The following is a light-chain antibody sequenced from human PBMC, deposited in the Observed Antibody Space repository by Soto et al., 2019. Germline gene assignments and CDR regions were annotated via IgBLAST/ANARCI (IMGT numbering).Light chain of an antibody. J-gene: IGKJ1*01. CDR2: GSS. V-gene: IGKV3-20*01. CDR3: QQYET. CDR1: QRISSSY. Sequence: EIVVTQSPGTLSLSPGERATLSCRASQRISSSYLAWYQQKPGQAPRLLIFGSSSRATRIPDRFSGSGSGTGFTLTISRLEPENFATYSCQQYETFGQGTKVEF.